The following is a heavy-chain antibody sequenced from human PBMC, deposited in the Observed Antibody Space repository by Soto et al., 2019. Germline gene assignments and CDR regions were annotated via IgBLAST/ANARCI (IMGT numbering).Heavy chain of an antibody. CDR2: FDPEDGET. Sequence: APAKLARKVCRDRVTDSVIPLLLQTPGKGLEWMGGFDPEDGETIYAQKFQGRVTMTEDTSTDTAYMELSSLRSEDTAVYYCATGRQDYIWPYWGQGTLVTVSS. J-gene: IGHJ4*02. CDR1: RDRVTDSV. CDR3: ATGRQDYIWPY. V-gene: IGHV1-24*01. D-gene: IGHD4-4*01.